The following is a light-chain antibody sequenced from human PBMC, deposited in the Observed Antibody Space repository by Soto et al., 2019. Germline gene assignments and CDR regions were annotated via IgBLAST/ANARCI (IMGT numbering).Light chain of an antibody. CDR3: QQYHNWPPRGT. CDR2: GAS. CDR1: QSVSSN. V-gene: IGKV3-15*01. J-gene: IGKJ1*01. Sequence: EIVMTQSPATLSVSPGERATLSCRASQSVSSNLGWYQQKPGQAPRLLIYGASTRATGIPARFSGSGSGTEFTLTISSLQSEDFAVYYCQQYHNWPPRGTFDQGTKVEIK.